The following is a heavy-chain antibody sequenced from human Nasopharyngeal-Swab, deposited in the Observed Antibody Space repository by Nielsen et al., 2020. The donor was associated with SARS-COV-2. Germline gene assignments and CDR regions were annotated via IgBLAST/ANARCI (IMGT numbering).Heavy chain of an antibody. Sequence: GESMKISCAASGFTFSSYSMNWVRQAPGKGLEWVSSISSSSSSIYYGDSVKGRFTISRDNAKNSLYLQMNSLRAEDTAVYYCARTDGYTLNNAFDIWGQGTMVTVSS. CDR2: ISSSSSSI. D-gene: IGHD5-24*01. V-gene: IGHV3-21*01. CDR1: GFTFSSYS. J-gene: IGHJ3*02. CDR3: ARTDGYTLNNAFDI.